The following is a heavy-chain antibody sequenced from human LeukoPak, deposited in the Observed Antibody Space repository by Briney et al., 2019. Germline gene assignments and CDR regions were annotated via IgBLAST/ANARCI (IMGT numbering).Heavy chain of an antibody. CDR1: GYSFTNYW. V-gene: IGHV5-51*01. CDR2: IYPADPDT. D-gene: IGHD2-15*01. J-gene: IGHJ4*02. Sequence: GESLKISCKGSGYSFTNYWIGWVRQMPGKGLEWMGVIYPADPDTRYRPSFQGQVTISADKSISTAYLQWSSLKASDTALYYCVRRGGPRYCSGGSCYYDYWGQGTLVTVSS. CDR3: VRRGGPRYCSGGSCYYDY.